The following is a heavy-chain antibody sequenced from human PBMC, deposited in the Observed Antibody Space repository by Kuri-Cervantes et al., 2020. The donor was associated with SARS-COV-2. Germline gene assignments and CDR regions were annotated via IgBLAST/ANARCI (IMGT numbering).Heavy chain of an antibody. CDR2: IIPIFGTA. Sequence: SVKVSCKASGGTVSSYAISWVRQAPGQGLEWMGGIIPIFGTANYAQKVQGRVTITADKSTSAAYMELNSLRSEDTAVYYCAREYYDILTGSGAGVYYYGMDVWGQGTTVTVSS. CDR3: AREYYDILTGSGAGVYYYGMDV. D-gene: IGHD3-9*01. CDR1: GGTVSSYA. V-gene: IGHV1-69*06. J-gene: IGHJ6*02.